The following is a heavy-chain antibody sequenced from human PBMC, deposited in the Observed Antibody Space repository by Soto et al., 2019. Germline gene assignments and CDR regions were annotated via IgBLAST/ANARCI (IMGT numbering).Heavy chain of an antibody. Sequence: HVQLEQSGAEVKKPGSSVKVSCKASGDRFTSYAISWVRQAPGQGLEWVGTVLPVLGTTNYAQKLRGRVTITADESTSTAYMELGSLRSEDTAIYYCARAGGITTDFDSWGQGTLVTVSS. D-gene: IGHD6-13*01. CDR1: GDRFTSYA. CDR3: ARAGGITTDFDS. CDR2: VLPVLGTT. V-gene: IGHV1-69*18. J-gene: IGHJ4*02.